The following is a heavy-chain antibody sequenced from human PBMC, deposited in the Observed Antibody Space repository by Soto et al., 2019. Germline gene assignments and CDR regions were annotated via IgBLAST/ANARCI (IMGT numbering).Heavy chain of an antibody. J-gene: IGHJ5*02. CDR2: IYSSGST. V-gene: IGHV4-61*02. CDR3: ARGQRFSDWFDP. Sequence: SETLSLTCNVSGGSVTSASGSYYWTWIRQSAGKGLEWIGRIYSSGSTNYNPSLKSRVTMSLDTSKNHFSLRLTSVTAADTAVYYCARGQRFSDWFDPWGQGTLVTVSS. CDR1: GGSVTSASGSYY. D-gene: IGHD3-3*01.